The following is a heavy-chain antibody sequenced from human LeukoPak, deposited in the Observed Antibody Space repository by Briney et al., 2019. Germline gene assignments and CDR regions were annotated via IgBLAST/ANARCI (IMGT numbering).Heavy chain of an antibody. Sequence: SETLSLTCTVSGGSISSYYWSWIRQPPGKGLEWIGYIYYSGSTNYNPSLKSRVTISVDTSKNQFSLKLSSVTAADTAVYYCARLYCSSTSCYQPHDAFDIWGQGTMVTVSS. V-gene: IGHV4-59*01. CDR3: ARLYCSSTSCYQPHDAFDI. CDR1: GGSISSYY. J-gene: IGHJ3*02. CDR2: IYYSGST. D-gene: IGHD2-2*01.